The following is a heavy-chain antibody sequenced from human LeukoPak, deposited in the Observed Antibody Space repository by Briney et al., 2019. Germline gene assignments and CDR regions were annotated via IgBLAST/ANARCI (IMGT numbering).Heavy chain of an antibody. CDR1: GFTVSSNY. V-gene: IGHV3-23*01. Sequence: GGSLRLSCAASGFTVSSNYMSWVRQAPGKGLEWVSAISGSGGSTYYADSVKGRFTISRDNSKNTLYLQMNSLRAEDTAVYYCAKSCRGYQLLCYMDVWGKGTTVTVSS. CDR3: AKSCRGYQLLCYMDV. CDR2: ISGSGGST. J-gene: IGHJ6*03. D-gene: IGHD2-2*01.